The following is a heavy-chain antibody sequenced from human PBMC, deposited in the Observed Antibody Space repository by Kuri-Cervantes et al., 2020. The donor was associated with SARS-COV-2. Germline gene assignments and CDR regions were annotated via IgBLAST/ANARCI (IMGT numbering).Heavy chain of an antibody. CDR1: GFTFSSYA. CDR2: ISYDGSNK. Sequence: GESLKISCAASGFTFSSYAMHWVRQAPGKGLEWVAVISYDGSNKYYADSVKGRLTISRDNSKNTLYLQMNSLRAEDTAVCYCASSLVDYFDYWGQGTLVTVSS. D-gene: IGHD1-26*01. J-gene: IGHJ4*02. CDR3: ASSLVDYFDY. V-gene: IGHV3-30-3*01.